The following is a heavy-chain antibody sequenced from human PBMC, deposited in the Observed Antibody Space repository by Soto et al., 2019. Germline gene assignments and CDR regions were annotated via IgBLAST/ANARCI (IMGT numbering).Heavy chain of an antibody. Sequence: GGSLRLSCAASGFTCSSYSMNWVRQAPGKGLEWVSSISSSSSYIYYADSVKGRFTISRDNAKNSLYLQMNSLRAEDTAVYYCARVSWVVVPGSPYYSDYWGQGSLVTVSS. CDR3: ARVSWVVVPGSPYYSDY. CDR2: ISSSSSYI. CDR1: GFTCSSYS. J-gene: IGHJ4*02. V-gene: IGHV3-21*01. D-gene: IGHD2-15*01.